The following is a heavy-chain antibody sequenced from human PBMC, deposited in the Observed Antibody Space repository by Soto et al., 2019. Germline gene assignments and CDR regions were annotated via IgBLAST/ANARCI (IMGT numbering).Heavy chain of an antibody. J-gene: IGHJ6*02. Sequence: QLQLQESGSGLVKPSQTLSLTCAVSGGSISSGGYSWSWIRQPPGKGLEWIGYIYHSGSTYYNTSLKSXVTXXVDTSKNXFSLXLSSVTAADTAVYYXASKSYYGGMDVWGQGTTVTVSS. CDR2: IYHSGST. CDR1: GGSISSGGYS. V-gene: IGHV4-30-2*01. D-gene: IGHD3-10*01. CDR3: ASKSYYGGMDV.